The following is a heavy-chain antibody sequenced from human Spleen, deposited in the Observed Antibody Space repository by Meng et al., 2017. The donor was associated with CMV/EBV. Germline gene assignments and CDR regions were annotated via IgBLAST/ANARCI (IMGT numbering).Heavy chain of an antibody. J-gene: IGHJ4*02. D-gene: IGHD3-9*01. CDR2: ISGSGGST. CDR1: GFTFSSYA. CDR3: ARSGGSLTGALPPDY. Sequence: GESLKISCAASGFTFSSYAMSWVRQAPGKGLEWVSAISGSGGSTYYADSVKGRFTISRDNARNSLYLHIISLRAEDTAVYYCARSGGSLTGALPPDYWGQGTLVTVSS. V-gene: IGHV3-23*01.